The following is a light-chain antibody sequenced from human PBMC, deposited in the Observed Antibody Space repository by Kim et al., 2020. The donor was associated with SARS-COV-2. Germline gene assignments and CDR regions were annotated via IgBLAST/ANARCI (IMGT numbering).Light chain of an antibody. CDR2: EVS. V-gene: IGLV2-11*01. Sequence: GQQFTSPVPGTRINVGGKNYVPGNKRHPGKPPKLMIYEVSRRPSGVLDHFSASKAGNTASLTISGPQAEDEADNSGCAYAGRYTWVFGGGTQLTVL. CDR1: RINVGGKNY. J-gene: IGLJ3*02. CDR3: CAYAGRYTWV.